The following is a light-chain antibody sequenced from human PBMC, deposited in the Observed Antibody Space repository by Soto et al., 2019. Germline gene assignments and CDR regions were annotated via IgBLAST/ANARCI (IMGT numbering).Light chain of an antibody. CDR1: SSDVGGYNY. V-gene: IGLV2-14*01. J-gene: IGLJ3*02. Sequence: QPVLTQPASVSGSPGQSITISCTGTSSDVGGYNYVSWYQQHPDKAPKLMIYEVSNRPSGVSNRFSGSKSGNTASLTISGLQAEDEADYYCSSYTSSSTPWVFGGGTKLTVL. CDR2: EVS. CDR3: SSYTSSSTPWV.